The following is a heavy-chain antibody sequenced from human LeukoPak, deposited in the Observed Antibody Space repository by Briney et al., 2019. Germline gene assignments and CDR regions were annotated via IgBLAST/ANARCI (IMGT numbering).Heavy chain of an antibody. CDR1: GGPFSGYY. CDR2: INHSGSP. V-gene: IGHV4-34*01. J-gene: IGHJ5*02. CDR3: ARAGTYSSSWIT. D-gene: IGHD6-13*01. Sequence: SETLSLTCAVYGGPFSGYYWSWIRQPPGKGREWIGEINHSGSPNYNPSLKSRVTISVDTSKNQFSMKVSSVTDADTAVYYCARAGTYSSSWITWGQGTLVTVSS.